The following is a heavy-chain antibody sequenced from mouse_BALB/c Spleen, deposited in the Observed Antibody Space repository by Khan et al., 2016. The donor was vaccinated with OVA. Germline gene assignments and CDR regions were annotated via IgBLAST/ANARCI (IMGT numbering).Heavy chain of an antibody. Sequence: QVQLKQSGPGLVAPSQSLSITCTISGFSLPDYGIHWVRQSPGKGLEWLVVIWSDGSTTYNSALKSRLSISEDNSKSQVFLKMNSLQTDDTAMYYCARQPYYHYYVMDYWGQGTSVTVSS. V-gene: IGHV2-6-1*01. CDR3: ARQPYYHYYVMDY. D-gene: IGHD2-10*01. CDR2: IWSDGST. CDR1: GFSLPDYG. J-gene: IGHJ4*01.